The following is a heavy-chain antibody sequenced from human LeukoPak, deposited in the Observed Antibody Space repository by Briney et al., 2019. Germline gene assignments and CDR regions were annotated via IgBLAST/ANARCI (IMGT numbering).Heavy chain of an antibody. D-gene: IGHD3-10*01. J-gene: IGHJ3*02. CDR1: GYTFTSYY. CDR3: AIGGVAAGAFDI. Sequence: ASVKVSCKAPGYTFTSYYMHWVRQAPGQGLEWMGIINPSGGSTSYAQKFQGRVTMTRDTSTSTVYMELSSLRSEDTAVYYCAIGGVAAGAFDIWGQGTMVTVSS. V-gene: IGHV1-46*01. CDR2: INPSGGST.